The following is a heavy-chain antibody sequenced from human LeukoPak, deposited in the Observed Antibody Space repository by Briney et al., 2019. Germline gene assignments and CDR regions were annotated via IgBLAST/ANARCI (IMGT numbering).Heavy chain of an antibody. CDR2: IYYSGST. V-gene: IGHV4-39*07. CDR3: ARVQDNYYMDV. CDR1: GGSISSSSYY. Sequence: SETLSLTCTVSGGSISSSSYYWGWIRQPPGKGLEWIGSIYYSGSTYYNPSLKSRVTISVDTSKNQFSLKPSSVTAADTAVYYCARVQDNYYMDVWGKGTTVTISS. J-gene: IGHJ6*03.